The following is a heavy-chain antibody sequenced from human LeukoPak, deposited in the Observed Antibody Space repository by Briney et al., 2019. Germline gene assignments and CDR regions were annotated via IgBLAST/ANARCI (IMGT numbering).Heavy chain of an antibody. CDR3: ARHRQTKRPIAVAEDY. CDR2: IKQDGSEK. CDR1: GFTFSSYW. D-gene: IGHD6-19*01. Sequence: HPGGSLRLSCAASGFTFSSYWMSWVRQAPGKGLEWVANIKQDGSEKYYVDSVKGRFTISRDNAKNSLYLQMNSLRAEDTAVYYCARHRQTKRPIAVAEDYWGQGTLVTVSS. J-gene: IGHJ4*02. V-gene: IGHV3-7*01.